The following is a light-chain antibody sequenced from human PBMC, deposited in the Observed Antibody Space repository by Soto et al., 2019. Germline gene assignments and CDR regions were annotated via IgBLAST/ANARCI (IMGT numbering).Light chain of an antibody. CDR2: DAS. CDR1: QSVNSY. CDR3: QQRSNWRLLT. Sequence: EIVLTQSPATLSLSPGERATLSCRASQSVNSYLAWYQQKPGQAPRLLIYDASSRATGIPARFSGSGSGTDFTLTISSLEPEDFAVYYCQQRSNWRLLTFSGGAKVEIK. J-gene: IGKJ4*01. V-gene: IGKV3-11*01.